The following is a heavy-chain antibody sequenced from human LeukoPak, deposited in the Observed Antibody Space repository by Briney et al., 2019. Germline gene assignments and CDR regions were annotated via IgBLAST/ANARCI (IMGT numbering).Heavy chain of an antibody. Sequence: PWGSLRLSCAASGFTFSSYSMNWVRQAPGKGLEWVSSISSSRSYIYYADSVKGRFTISRDNAKNSLYLQMNSLRAEDTAVYYCARDPWGVDTAMELESRGGQGTLVTVSS. CDR3: ARDPWGVDTAMELESR. J-gene: IGHJ4*02. V-gene: IGHV3-21*01. D-gene: IGHD5-18*01. CDR1: GFTFSSYS. CDR2: ISSSRSYI.